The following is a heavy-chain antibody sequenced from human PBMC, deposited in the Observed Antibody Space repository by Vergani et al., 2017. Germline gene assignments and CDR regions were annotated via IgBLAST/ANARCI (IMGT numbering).Heavy chain of an antibody. V-gene: IGHV1-2*02. CDR3: ARGLPVSPNGY. J-gene: IGHJ4*02. CDR1: GYTFTGYY. CDR2: INPNSGGT. Sequence: QVQLVQSGAEVKKPGASVKVSCKASGYTFTGYYMHWVRQAPGPGLEWMGWINPNSGGTNNAQKFQGRVTMTRDTSISTAYMELSRLRSDDTAVYYCARGLPVSPNGYWGQGTLVTVSS. D-gene: IGHD3-16*02.